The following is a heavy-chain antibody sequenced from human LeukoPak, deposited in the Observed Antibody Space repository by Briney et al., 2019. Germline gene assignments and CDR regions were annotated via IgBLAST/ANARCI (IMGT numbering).Heavy chain of an antibody. CDR1: GGSISSYY. V-gene: IGHV4-4*07. Sequence: SETLSLTCTVSGGSISSYYWSWIRQPAGKGLEWIGRIYTSGSTNYNPSLKSRVTMSVDTSKNQFSLKLSSVTAADTAVYYCAREDSSGWSPYCYGMDAWGQGTTVTVSS. J-gene: IGHJ6*02. D-gene: IGHD6-19*01. CDR3: AREDSSGWSPYCYGMDA. CDR2: IYTSGST.